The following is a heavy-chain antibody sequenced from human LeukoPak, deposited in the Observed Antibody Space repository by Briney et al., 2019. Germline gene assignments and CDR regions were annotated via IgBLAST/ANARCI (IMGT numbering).Heavy chain of an antibody. D-gene: IGHD3-10*01. J-gene: IGHJ4*02. CDR2: ISWNSGSI. Sequence: GGSLRLSCAASGFTFSSYEMNWVRQAPGKGLEWVSGISWNSGSIGYADSVKGRFTISRDNAKNSLYLQTNSLRAEDTALYYCASVRNYGSGSGPYWGQGTLVTVSS. V-gene: IGHV3-9*01. CDR1: GFTFSSYE. CDR3: ASVRNYGSGSGPY.